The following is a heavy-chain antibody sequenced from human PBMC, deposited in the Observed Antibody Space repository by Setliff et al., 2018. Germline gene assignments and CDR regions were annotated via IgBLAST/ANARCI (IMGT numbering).Heavy chain of an antibody. CDR2: INHSGST. CDR3: ARDASASDGRNAFDI. J-gene: IGHJ3*02. CDR1: GGSFSGYY. V-gene: IGHV4-34*01. Sequence: PSETLSLTCAVYGGSFSGYYWSWIRQPPGKGLEWIGEINHSGSTNYNPSLKSRVTMSIDTSNSQFSLKLSSVTAADTAIYYCARDASASDGRNAFDIWGQGTMVTVSS. D-gene: IGHD1-26*01.